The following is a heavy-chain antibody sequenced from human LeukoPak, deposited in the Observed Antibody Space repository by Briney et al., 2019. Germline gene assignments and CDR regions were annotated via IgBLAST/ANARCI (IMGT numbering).Heavy chain of an antibody. CDR2: IYNSGST. CDR1: GGSISSYY. D-gene: IGHD4-17*01. V-gene: IGHV4-59*08. Sequence: SETLSLTCTVSGGSISSYYWSWIRQPPGKGLEWIGYIYNSGSTNYNPSLKSRVTISVDTSKNQFSLKLSSVTAADTAVYYCARHPDYGGYSNWFDPWGQGTLVTVSS. J-gene: IGHJ5*02. CDR3: ARHPDYGGYSNWFDP.